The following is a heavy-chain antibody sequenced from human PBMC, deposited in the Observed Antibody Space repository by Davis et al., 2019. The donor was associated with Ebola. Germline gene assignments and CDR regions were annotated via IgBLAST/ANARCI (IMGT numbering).Heavy chain of an antibody. CDR2: INAGNGNT. CDR1: GGTFSSYA. Sequence: ASVKVSCKASGGTFSSYAISWVRQASGQGLEWMGWINAGNGNTNYAQKLQGRVTMTTDTSTSTAYMELRSLRSDDTAVYYCARGYCSGGSCYSGDYWGQGTLVTVSS. J-gene: IGHJ4*02. V-gene: IGHV1-18*01. CDR3: ARGYCSGGSCYSGDY. D-gene: IGHD2-15*01.